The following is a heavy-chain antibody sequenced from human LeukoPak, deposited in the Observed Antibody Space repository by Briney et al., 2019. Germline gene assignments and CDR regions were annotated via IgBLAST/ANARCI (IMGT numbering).Heavy chain of an antibody. CDR3: ARGGIFYYDSSGYFTGDC. J-gene: IGHJ4*02. V-gene: IGHV3-21*01. CDR2: ITSSSSYI. Sequence: GGSLRLSCAASGLSFSNYSMNWVRQAPGKGLEWVSSITSSSSYIYYADSVKGRFTISRDNSKNSLYLQMNSLRAEDTAVYYCARGGIFYYDSSGYFTGDCWGQGTLVTVSS. CDR1: GLSFSNYS. D-gene: IGHD3-22*01.